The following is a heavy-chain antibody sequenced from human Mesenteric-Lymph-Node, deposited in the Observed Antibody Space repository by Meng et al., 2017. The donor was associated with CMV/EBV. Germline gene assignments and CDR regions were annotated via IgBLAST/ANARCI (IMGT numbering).Heavy chain of an antibody. CDR2: VDAGNGNT. CDR1: GSTFTNYA. J-gene: IGHJ4*02. CDR3: ARMDGYSGYDSPQGDY. D-gene: IGHD5-12*01. V-gene: IGHV1-3*01. Sequence: SGSTFTNYAIHWVRQAPGQRLEWMGWVDAGNGNTKYSQKFQGRVTITRDTSASTAYMELSSLRSEDTAVYYCARMDGYSGYDSPQGDYWGQGTLVTVSS.